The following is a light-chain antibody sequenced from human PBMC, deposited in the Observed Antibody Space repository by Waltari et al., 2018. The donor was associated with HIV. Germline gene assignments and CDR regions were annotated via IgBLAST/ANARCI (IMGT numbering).Light chain of an antibody. Sequence: ALQMTQSPSSLSASIGDRVTITCRESQGIGKDLSWYQQKPWKAPNLLIYAASILQSGVSSRFSGAGSATDFTLTISNLQPEDFATYFCLHDYIFPYTFGPGTKLEI. J-gene: IGKJ2*01. V-gene: IGKV1-6*02. CDR1: QGIGKD. CDR3: LHDYIFPYT. CDR2: AAS.